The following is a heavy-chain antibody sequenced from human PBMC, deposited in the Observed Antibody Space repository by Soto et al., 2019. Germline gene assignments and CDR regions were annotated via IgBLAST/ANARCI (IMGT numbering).Heavy chain of an antibody. CDR3: ARDMSGANWNYVQPAYYYYYGMDV. CDR2: IYYSGST. Sequence: PSETLSLTCTVSGGSISSGDYYWSWIRQPPGKGLEWIGYIYYSGSTYYNPSLKGRVTISVDTSKNQFSLKLSSVTAADTAVYYCARDMSGANWNYVQPAYYYYYGMDVWGQGTTVTVSS. CDR1: GGSISSGDYY. D-gene: IGHD1-7*01. V-gene: IGHV4-30-4*01. J-gene: IGHJ6*02.